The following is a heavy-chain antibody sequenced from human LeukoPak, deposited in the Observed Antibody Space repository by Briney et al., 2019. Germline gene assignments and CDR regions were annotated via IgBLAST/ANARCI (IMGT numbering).Heavy chain of an antibody. Sequence: SETLSLTCTVSGGSISSGGYYWSWIRQHPGKGLEWIGYIFYSGSTYYNPSLKSRVTISVDTSKNQFSLKLSSVTAADTAVYYCARDLCGDSCYGQRWYFDFWGQGILVTVSS. CDR3: ARDLCGDSCYGQRWYFDF. CDR1: GGSISSGGYY. D-gene: IGHD2-21*02. J-gene: IGHJ4*02. V-gene: IGHV4-31*03. CDR2: IFYSGST.